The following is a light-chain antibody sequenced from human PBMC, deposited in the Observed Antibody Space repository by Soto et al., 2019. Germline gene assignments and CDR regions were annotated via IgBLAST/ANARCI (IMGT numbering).Light chain of an antibody. CDR1: QGISNW. V-gene: IGKV1-5*01. CDR3: QQYNSYSWT. CDR2: DAS. Sequence: DIQITQSPSTLSASVGDRVTITCRASQGISNWLAWYQQKVGKAPKLLIYDASILENGVPSRFSGSGSGSEFTLTISSLQPDDFVTYYCQQYNSYSWTFGPGTKVEIK. J-gene: IGKJ1*01.